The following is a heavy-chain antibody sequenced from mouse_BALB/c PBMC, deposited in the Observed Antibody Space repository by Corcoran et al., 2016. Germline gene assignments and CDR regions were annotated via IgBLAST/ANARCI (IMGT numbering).Heavy chain of an antibody. CDR2: TDPANGNT. CDR1: GFKIKDTY. Sequence: EVKLPQSGAEHVKPWASVKLCCTASGFKIKDTYLHWVRQRPERGLEWSGRTDPANGNTKYDPKFQGNATITADTSSNTAYLQLSSLTSEYTAVYYCAISLYYWGQGTLVTVSA. D-gene: IGHD2-1*01. J-gene: IGHJ3*01. V-gene: IGHV14-3*02. CDR3: AISLYY.